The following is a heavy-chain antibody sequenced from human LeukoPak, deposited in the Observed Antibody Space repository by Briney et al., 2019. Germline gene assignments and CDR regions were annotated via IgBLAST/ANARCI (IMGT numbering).Heavy chain of an antibody. CDR3: ARGKTVAGTSVRFDP. J-gene: IGHJ5*02. CDR1: GFTFSSYS. V-gene: IGHV3-48*04. Sequence: GGSLRLSCAASGFTFSSYSMNWVRQAPGKRLEWVSYISSSSSTIYYADSVKGRFTISRDNAKNSLYLQMNSLRAEDTAVYYCARGKTVAGTSVRFDPWGQGTLVTVSS. D-gene: IGHD6-19*01. CDR2: ISSSSSTI.